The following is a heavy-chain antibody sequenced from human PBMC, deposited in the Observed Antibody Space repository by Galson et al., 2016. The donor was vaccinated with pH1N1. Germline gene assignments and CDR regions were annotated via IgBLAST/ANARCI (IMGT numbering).Heavy chain of an antibody. CDR2: IYQTETT. Sequence: ETLSLTCAVSGGSIRSSNWWSWVRQPPGKGLEWIGEIYQTETTKYNPSLKSRVTLSLDKSKNQFSLKLTSVTAADTAVYYCARDGGDYGGAGQYKYFDTWGQGTLVTVSS. J-gene: IGHJ5*02. V-gene: IGHV4-4*02. D-gene: IGHD4-23*01. CDR3: ARDGGDYGGAGQYKYFDT. CDR1: GGSIRSSNW.